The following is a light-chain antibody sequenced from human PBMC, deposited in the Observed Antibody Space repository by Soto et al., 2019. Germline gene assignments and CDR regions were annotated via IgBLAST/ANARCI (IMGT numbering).Light chain of an antibody. CDR3: QQYNYFLWT. Sequence: DIQMTQSPSTLSASVGDGVTITCRASQSVNKWVAWYQQNPGKAPKLLIYDASRLQTGVPSRFSASGFGTRFTLSISSLQPDDFATYYCQQYNYFLWTFGQGTRVEI. V-gene: IGKV1-5*01. J-gene: IGKJ1*01. CDR2: DAS. CDR1: QSVNKW.